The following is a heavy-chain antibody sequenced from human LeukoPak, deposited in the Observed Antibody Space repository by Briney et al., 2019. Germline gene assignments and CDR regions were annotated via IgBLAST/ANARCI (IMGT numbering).Heavy chain of an antibody. CDR2: IYYSGST. Sequence: SETLSLTCTVSDGSIISSSYYWGWIRQPPGKGLEWIGSIYYSGSTSYNPSLKSRVTISVDTSKNQFSLKLSSVTAADTAVYYCASGGSYSDAFDVWGQGTMVTVSS. CDR3: ASGGSYSDAFDV. CDR1: DGSIISSSYY. D-gene: IGHD1-26*01. J-gene: IGHJ3*01. V-gene: IGHV4-39*07.